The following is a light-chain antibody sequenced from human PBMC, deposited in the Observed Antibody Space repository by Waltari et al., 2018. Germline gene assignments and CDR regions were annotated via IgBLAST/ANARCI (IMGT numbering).Light chain of an antibody. J-gene: IGKJ1*01. Sequence: DIQMTQSPSSLSASVGDRVTITCRASQSISSYLNWYQQKPGKAPKLLIYAASSLQSGVPSRFSGSGSGTDFTLTISSLQPEDFATYYCQQSYSTPVEFGQGTKVEIK. CDR2: AAS. CDR3: QQSYSTPVE. CDR1: QSISSY. V-gene: IGKV1-39*01.